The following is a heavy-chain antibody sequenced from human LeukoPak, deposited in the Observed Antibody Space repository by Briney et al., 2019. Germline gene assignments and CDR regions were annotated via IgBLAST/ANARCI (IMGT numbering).Heavy chain of an antibody. J-gene: IGHJ5*02. CDR3: ARDYCTSTTCPNWFDP. V-gene: IGHV4-38-2*02. Sequence: SETLSLTCTVSGYSISSGYYWGWIRQPPGKGLEWIGNIYYSGSTYYNPSLNSRVTISVDKSKNQFSLKLNSVTAADTAVYYCARDYCTSTTCPNWFDPWGQGTLVTVSS. CDR2: IYYSGST. D-gene: IGHD2-2*01. CDR1: GYSISSGYY.